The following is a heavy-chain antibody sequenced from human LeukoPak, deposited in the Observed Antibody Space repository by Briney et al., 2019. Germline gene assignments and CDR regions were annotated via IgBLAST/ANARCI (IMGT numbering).Heavy chain of an antibody. J-gene: IGHJ4*02. D-gene: IGHD1-26*01. CDR2: ISYSGST. Sequence: GTLRLSCAASGFTFSTYWMSWVRQAPGKGLEWIGHISYSGSTNYNPSLKSRVTILVDTSKNQFSLKVSSVTAADTAVYYCARGQYSGSCFDNWGQGSLVTVSS. CDR1: GFTFSTYW. CDR3: ARGQYSGSCFDN. V-gene: IGHV4-59*01.